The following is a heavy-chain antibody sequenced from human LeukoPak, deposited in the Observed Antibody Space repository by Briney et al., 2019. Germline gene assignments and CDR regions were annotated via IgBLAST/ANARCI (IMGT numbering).Heavy chain of an antibody. J-gene: IGHJ4*02. Sequence: GGSLRLSCAASGFSFSSSSMNWVRQAPGGGLEWVSSISSNSTYKYYADSMKGRFTISRDNAKNSLYLQMNSLRVEDTAVYYCVSAEYGSGTHSLIALLAVWGQGTLVTVSS. V-gene: IGHV3-21*01. CDR1: GFSFSSSS. D-gene: IGHD3-10*01. CDR2: ISSNSTYK. CDR3: VSAEYGSGTHSLIALLAV.